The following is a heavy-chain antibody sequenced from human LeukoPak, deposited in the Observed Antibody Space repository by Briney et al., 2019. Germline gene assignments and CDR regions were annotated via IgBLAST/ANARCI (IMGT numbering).Heavy chain of an antibody. CDR1: GFTFSSYG. D-gene: IGHD3-3*01. J-gene: IGHJ6*02. CDR3: ARGDFWSSYPMFGSGMDV. Sequence: GGSLRLSCAASGFTFSSYGMHWVRQPPGKGLEWVAVIWYDGSNKYYADSVKGRFTISRDNSKNTLYLQMNSRRAEDTAVYYCARGDFWSSYPMFGSGMDVWGQGTTVTVSS. V-gene: IGHV3-33*01. CDR2: IWYDGSNK.